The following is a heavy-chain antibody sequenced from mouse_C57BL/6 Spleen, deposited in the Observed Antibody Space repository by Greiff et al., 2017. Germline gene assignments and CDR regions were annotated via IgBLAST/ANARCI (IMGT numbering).Heavy chain of an antibody. J-gene: IGHJ3*01. Sequence: VQLQQSGPELVKPGASVKISCKASGYAFSSSRMNWVKQRPGKGLEWIGRIYPGDGDTNYNGKFKGKATLTADKSSSTAYMQLSSLTSEDSAVYFCARSWDYDAWFAYWGQGTLVTVSA. CDR1: GYAFSSSR. CDR3: ARSWDYDAWFAY. CDR2: IYPGDGDT. D-gene: IGHD2-4*01. V-gene: IGHV1-82*01.